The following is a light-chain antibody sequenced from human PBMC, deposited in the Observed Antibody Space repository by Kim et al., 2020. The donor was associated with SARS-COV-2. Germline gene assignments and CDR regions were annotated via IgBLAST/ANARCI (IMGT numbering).Light chain of an antibody. V-gene: IGLV3-21*04. CDR3: QVWDSSSDHRVV. CDR2: YDS. CDR1: SIGSKS. Sequence: PGKTARVSCGGNSIGSKSVNWYQQKSGQAPVLVMYYDSDRPSGIPERFSGSNSGNTATLIISRVEAGDEADYYCQVWDSSSDHRVVFGGGTQLTVL. J-gene: IGLJ2*01.